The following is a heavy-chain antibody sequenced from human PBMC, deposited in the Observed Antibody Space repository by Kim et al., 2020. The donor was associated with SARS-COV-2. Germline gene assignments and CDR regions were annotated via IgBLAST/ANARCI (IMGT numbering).Heavy chain of an antibody. V-gene: IGHV3-33*01. J-gene: IGHJ3*02. CDR3: ARGGFGEVPEAFVI. Sequence: GGSLRLSCAASGFTFSSYGMHWVRQAPGKGLEWVAVIWYDGSNKYYADSVKGRFTISRENSKNTLYLQMNSLRAEATAVNSFARGGFGEVPEAFVIWGQG. CDR2: IWYDGSNK. CDR1: GFTFSSYG. D-gene: IGHD3-10*01.